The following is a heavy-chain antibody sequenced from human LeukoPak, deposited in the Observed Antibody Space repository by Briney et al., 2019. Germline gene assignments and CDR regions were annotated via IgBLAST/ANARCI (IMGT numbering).Heavy chain of an antibody. Sequence: PGGSLRLSCAASGFTFSCYGLHWVRQAPGKGLEGVAVIWYDGSNKYYPDSVKGRFTISRDDSKNTLYLQMDSLRAEDTAVYYCARDSGPLDTWGQGTLVTVSS. CDR3: ARDSGPLDT. CDR2: IWYDGSNK. V-gene: IGHV3-33*01. J-gene: IGHJ5*02. D-gene: IGHD1-1*01. CDR1: GFTFSCYG.